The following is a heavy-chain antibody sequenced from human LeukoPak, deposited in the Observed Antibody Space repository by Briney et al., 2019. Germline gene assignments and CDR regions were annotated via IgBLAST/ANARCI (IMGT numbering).Heavy chain of an antibody. CDR3: ARASTTVTLEY. J-gene: IGHJ4*02. V-gene: IGHV4-4*07. D-gene: IGHD4-17*01. CDR1: GGSISSYY. Sequence: SETLSLTCTVSGGSISSYYRSWIRQPAGKGLEWICRIYISGSTNYNPSLKSRVTISVDTSKNQFSLKLSSVTAADTAVYYCARASTTVTLEYWGQGTLVTVSS. CDR2: IYISGST.